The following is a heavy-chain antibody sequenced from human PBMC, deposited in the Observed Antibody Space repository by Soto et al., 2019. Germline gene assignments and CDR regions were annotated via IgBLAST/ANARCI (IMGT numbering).Heavy chain of an antibody. CDR1: GDSISTSSYY. Sequence: QLQLQESGPGLLRPSETLTLTCTVSGDSISTSSYYWGWVRQPPGKGLEWIGTIYHSGSTFYKPSLWSRVTLSVDTSRNQFSLKVNSVTAADTATYYCARETGGAIDYWGQGILVTVSS. J-gene: IGHJ4*02. D-gene: IGHD1-26*01. CDR3: ARETGGAIDY. CDR2: IYHSGST. V-gene: IGHV4-39*01.